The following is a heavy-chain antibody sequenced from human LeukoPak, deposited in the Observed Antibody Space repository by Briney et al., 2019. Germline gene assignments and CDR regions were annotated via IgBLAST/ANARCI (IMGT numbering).Heavy chain of an antibody. Sequence: SGTLSLTCTVSGGSMSNYFWTWIRQPAVKELEWIGRIYSSGTTNYNPSLKSRVTMSVDTSKNQFSLKMTSVTAADTAVYFCARNIRGGATYLDYWGQGTLVTVSS. D-gene: IGHD1-26*01. CDR3: ARNIRGGATYLDY. CDR2: IYSSGTT. CDR1: GGSMSNYF. V-gene: IGHV4-4*07. J-gene: IGHJ4*02.